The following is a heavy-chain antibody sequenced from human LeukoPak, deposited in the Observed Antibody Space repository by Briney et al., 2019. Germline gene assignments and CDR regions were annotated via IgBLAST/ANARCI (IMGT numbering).Heavy chain of an antibody. CDR1: GYTFTGYY. V-gene: IGHV1-2*02. CDR3: ARALRFLEWFYDY. Sequence: ASVKVSCKASGYTFTGYYMHWVRQAPGQGLEWMGWINPNSGGTNYAQKFQGRVTMTRDTSISTAYMELSRLRSDDTAVYYCARALRFLEWFYDYRGQGTLVTVSS. J-gene: IGHJ4*02. D-gene: IGHD3-3*01. CDR2: INPNSGGT.